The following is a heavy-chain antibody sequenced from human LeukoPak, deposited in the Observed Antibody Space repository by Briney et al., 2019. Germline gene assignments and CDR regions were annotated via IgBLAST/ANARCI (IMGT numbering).Heavy chain of an antibody. D-gene: IGHD2-15*01. CDR2: IIPIFGTA. V-gene: IGHV1-69*06. Sequence: ASVKVSCKASGGTFSSYAISWVRQAPGQGLEWMGGIIPIFGTANYAQKFQGRVTITADKSTSTAYMELSSLRSEDTAVYYCARDCSGGSCYGSDDAFDIWGQGTMVTVSS. J-gene: IGHJ3*02. CDR1: GGTFSSYA. CDR3: ARDCSGGSCYGSDDAFDI.